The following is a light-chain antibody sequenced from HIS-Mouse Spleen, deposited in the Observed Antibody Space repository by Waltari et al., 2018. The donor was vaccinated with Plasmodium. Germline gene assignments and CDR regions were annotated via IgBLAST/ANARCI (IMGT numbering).Light chain of an antibody. V-gene: IGKV1-39*01. CDR3: QQSYSTPWT. J-gene: IGKJ1*01. CDR2: AAS. Sequence: DLQMTQSPSSLSASVGDRVTITCRASQSIIRYLNWYQQKPGKAPKLLIYAASSLQSGVPSRFSGSGSGTDFTLTISSLQPEDFATYYCQQSYSTPWTFGQGTKVEIK. CDR1: QSIIRY.